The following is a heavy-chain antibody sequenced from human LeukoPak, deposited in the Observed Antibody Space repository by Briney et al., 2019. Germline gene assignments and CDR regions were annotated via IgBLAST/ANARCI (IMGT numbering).Heavy chain of an antibody. CDR2: IYYSGST. J-gene: IGHJ4*02. CDR3: ARGRYATTRGGAAAGFLDY. Sequence: SETLSLTCTVSGGSISSYYWSWIRQPPGKGLEWIGYIYYSGSTNYNPSLKSRVTISVDTSQKQFSLRLSSVTAADTAVYYCARGRYATTRGGAAAGFLDYWGQGTLVTVST. CDR1: GGSISSYY. V-gene: IGHV4-59*12. D-gene: IGHD6-13*01.